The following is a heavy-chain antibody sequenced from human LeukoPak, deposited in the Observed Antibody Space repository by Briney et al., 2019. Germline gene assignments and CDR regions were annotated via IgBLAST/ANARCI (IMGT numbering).Heavy chain of an antibody. Sequence: SETLSLTCTVSGGSISSYYWSWIRQPPGKGLEWIGYIYTSGSTNYNPSLKSRVTISVDTSKNRFSLKLSSVTAADTAVYYCARHNRGVVVAATPLDYWGQGTLVTVSS. CDR3: ARHNRGVVVAATPLDY. D-gene: IGHD2-15*01. J-gene: IGHJ4*02. CDR2: IYTSGST. V-gene: IGHV4-4*09. CDR1: GGSISSYY.